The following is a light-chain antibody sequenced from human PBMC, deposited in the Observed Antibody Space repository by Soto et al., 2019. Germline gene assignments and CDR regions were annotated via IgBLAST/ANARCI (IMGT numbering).Light chain of an antibody. Sequence: QSGLTQPASVSGSPGQSITISCTGTSSDVGSYNLVSWYQQHPGKAPKLMIYDVSKRPSGVSNRFSGSKSGNTASLTISGLQAEDEADYYCCSYAGSSTLVFGAGTKVTVL. J-gene: IGLJ1*01. CDR2: DVS. CDR3: CSYAGSSTLV. CDR1: SSDVGSYNL. V-gene: IGLV2-23*02.